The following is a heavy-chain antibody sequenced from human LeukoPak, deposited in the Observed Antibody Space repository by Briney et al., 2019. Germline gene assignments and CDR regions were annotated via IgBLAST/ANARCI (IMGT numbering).Heavy chain of an antibody. J-gene: IGHJ5*02. V-gene: IGHV1-24*01. CDR3: AIAQNWKAGWFDP. D-gene: IGHD1-1*01. CDR1: GYTLTELS. CDR2: INPEDGET. Sequence: ASVTVSCKVSGYTLTELSIHWVRQAPGKGLEWMGGINPEDGETIYAQKFQGRVTMTEDTPIDTTYMEVSSLRSEDTAVYFCAIAQNWKAGWFDPWGQGTLVTVSS.